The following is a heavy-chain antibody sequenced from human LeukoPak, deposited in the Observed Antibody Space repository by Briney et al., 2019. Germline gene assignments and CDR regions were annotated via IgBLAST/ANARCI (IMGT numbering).Heavy chain of an antibody. CDR2: IYTSGIT. D-gene: IGHD4-23*01. CDR3: VGYYVGKFDY. CDR1: GFGVSDNY. J-gene: IGHJ4*02. V-gene: IGHV3-66*02. Sequence: GALRISCSGSGFGVSDNYIDWVRQGSGQGLEWVSLIYTSGITKYTDSVKGRFTISRDNAKNTLYLQMNTLSAEDTAVYYCVGYYVGKFDYWGQGTLVTVSS.